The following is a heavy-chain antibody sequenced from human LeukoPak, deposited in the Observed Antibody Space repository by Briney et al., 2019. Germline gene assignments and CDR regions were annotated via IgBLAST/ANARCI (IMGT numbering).Heavy chain of an antibody. CDR2: ISPYNGNT. Sequence: ASVKVSCKASGGTFSSYAISWVRQAPGQGLEWMGWISPYNGNTNYAQKFQGRVTMTTDTSTSTAYMELRSLRSDDTAVYYCARGPHERSGYPDDWGQGTLVTVSS. V-gene: IGHV1-18*01. CDR3: ARGPHERSGYPDD. CDR1: GGTFSSYA. D-gene: IGHD3-22*01. J-gene: IGHJ4*02.